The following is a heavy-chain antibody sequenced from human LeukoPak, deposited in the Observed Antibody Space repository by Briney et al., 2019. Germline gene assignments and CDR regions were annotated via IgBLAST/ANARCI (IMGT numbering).Heavy chain of an antibody. CDR3: AELGITMIGGV. J-gene: IGHJ6*04. CDR2: ISWNSGSI. D-gene: IGHD3-10*02. CDR1: GFTFDDYA. V-gene: IGHV3-9*01. Sequence: HPGGSLRLSCAASGFTFDDYAMHWVRQAPGKGLEWVSGISWNSGSIGYADSVKGRFTISRGNAKNSLYLQMNSLRAEDTAVYYCAELGITMIGGVWGKGTTVTISS.